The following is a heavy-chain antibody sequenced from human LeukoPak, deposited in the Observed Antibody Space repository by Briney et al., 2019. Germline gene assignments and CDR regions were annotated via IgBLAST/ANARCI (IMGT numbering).Heavy chain of an antibody. V-gene: IGHV3-23*01. J-gene: IGHJ5*02. CDR2: ISGSGGST. CDR3: AKDLGYNWNPASS. Sequence: GTLSLTCAVSGGSISSSNWWSWVRQAPGKGLEWVSGISGSGGSTYYADSVKGRFTISRDNSKNTLYLQMNSLRAEDTAVYYCAKDLGYNWNPASSWGQGTLVTVSS. D-gene: IGHD1-20*01. CDR1: GGSISSSN.